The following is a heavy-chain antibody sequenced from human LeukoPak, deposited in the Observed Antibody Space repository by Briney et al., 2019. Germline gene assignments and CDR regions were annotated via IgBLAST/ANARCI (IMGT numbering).Heavy chain of an antibody. CDR3: AKGWYSSSWYTALDY. Sequence: GRFTISRDNAKNSLYLQMSSLRAEDTAVYYCAKGWYSSSWYTALDYWGQGTLVTVSS. D-gene: IGHD6-13*01. V-gene: IGHV3-11*06. J-gene: IGHJ4*02.